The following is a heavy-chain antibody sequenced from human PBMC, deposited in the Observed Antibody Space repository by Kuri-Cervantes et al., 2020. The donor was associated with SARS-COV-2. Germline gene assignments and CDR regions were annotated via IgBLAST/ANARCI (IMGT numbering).Heavy chain of an antibody. CDR1: GGTLSSYA. D-gene: IGHD3-3*01. J-gene: IGHJ4*02. CDR2: IIPIFGTA. Sequence: SVKVSCKASGGTLSSYAISWVRQAPGQGLEWMGGIIPIFGTANYAQKFQGRVTITADKSTSTAYMELSSLRSEDTAVYYCATNYDFWSGYSPYYFAYWGQGTLVTVSS. CDR3: ATNYDFWSGYSPYYFAY. V-gene: IGHV1-69*06.